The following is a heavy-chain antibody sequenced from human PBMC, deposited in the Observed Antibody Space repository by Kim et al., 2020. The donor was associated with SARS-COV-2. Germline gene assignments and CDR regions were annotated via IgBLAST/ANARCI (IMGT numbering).Heavy chain of an antibody. D-gene: IGHD6-13*01. J-gene: IGHJ4*02. CDR1: GFTFSSYG. CDR2: ISYDGSNK. CDR3: AKSEPGIAAALVDY. V-gene: IGHV3-30*18. Sequence: GGSLRLSCAASGFTFSSYGMHWVRQAPGKGLEWVAVISYDGSNKYYADSVKGRFTISRDNSKNTLYLQMNSLRAEDTAVYYCAKSEPGIAAALVDYWGQGTLVTVSS.